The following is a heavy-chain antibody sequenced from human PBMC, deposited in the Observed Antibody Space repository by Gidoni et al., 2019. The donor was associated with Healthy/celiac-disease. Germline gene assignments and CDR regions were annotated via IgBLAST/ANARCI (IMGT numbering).Heavy chain of an antibody. CDR2: ISHRGST. J-gene: IGHJ4*02. CDR1: GGSISSSNW. Sequence: QVQLQESGPGLVKPSGTLSLTCAGSGGSISSSNWWSWVRQPPGKGLEWIGEISHRGSTNYHPSLKSRVTISVDKSKNQFSLKLSSVTAADTAVYYCARDARYCSGGSCYRGFDYWGQGTLVTVSS. V-gene: IGHV4-4*02. CDR3: ARDARYCSGGSCYRGFDY. D-gene: IGHD2-15*01.